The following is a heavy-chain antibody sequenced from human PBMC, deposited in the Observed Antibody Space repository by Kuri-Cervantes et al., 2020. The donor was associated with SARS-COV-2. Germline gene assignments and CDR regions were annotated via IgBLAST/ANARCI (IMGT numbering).Heavy chain of an antibody. Sequence: ASVKVSCKVSGYTLTELSMHWVRQAPGKGLEWMGGFDPEDGERIYAQKFQGRVTMTEDTSTDTAYMELRSLRSDDTAVYYCASLDQVNWFDPWGQGTLVTVSS. CDR1: GYTLTELS. J-gene: IGHJ5*02. D-gene: IGHD3/OR15-3a*01. CDR3: ASLDQVNWFDP. CDR2: FDPEDGER. V-gene: IGHV1-24*01.